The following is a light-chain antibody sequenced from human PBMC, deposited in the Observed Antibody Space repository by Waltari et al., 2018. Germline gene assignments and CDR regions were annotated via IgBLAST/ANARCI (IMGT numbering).Light chain of an antibody. Sequence: QSALTQPRSVSGSPGQSVTISCAGTSNDVGNYNYVSWYQQHPGKAPKLMINDVNKRPSGVPDLFSGSKSGNTASLTISGLQSEDEAYYYCCSYAGSYTWLFGGGTKLTVL. CDR2: DVN. CDR3: CSYAGSYTWL. CDR1: SNDVGNYNY. J-gene: IGLJ3*02. V-gene: IGLV2-11*01.